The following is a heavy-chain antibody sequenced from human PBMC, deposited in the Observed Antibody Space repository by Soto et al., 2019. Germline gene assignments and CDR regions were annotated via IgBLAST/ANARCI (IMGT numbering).Heavy chain of an antibody. V-gene: IGHV4-38-2*02. CDR3: ARAPYYYDSSGYYFAHFDC. CDR1: GFSISNGYY. J-gene: IGHJ4*02. D-gene: IGHD3-22*01. Sequence: SETLSLTCTVSGFSISNGYYWGWIRQPPGKGLEWIGSFHHSGSTYYNPSLKSRVTISPDTSKNQFSLNLSSVTAADTAMYYCARAPYYYDSSGYYFAHFDCWGKGTLVTVSS. CDR2: FHHSGST.